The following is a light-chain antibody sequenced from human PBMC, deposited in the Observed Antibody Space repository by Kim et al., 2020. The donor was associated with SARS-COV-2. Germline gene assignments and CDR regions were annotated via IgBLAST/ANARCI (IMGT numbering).Light chain of an antibody. CDR2: EVY. CDR1: NSDVGSYHR. V-gene: IGLV2-18*02. Sequence: GQSVTNSCPATNSDVGSYHRVSWYQQPPGTAPKLIIYEVYNRPSGVPDGFSGSKSGNTASLTISGLQAEDEADYYCSSYTTSSTLVFGGGTQLTVL. CDR3: SSYTTSSTLV. J-gene: IGLJ3*02.